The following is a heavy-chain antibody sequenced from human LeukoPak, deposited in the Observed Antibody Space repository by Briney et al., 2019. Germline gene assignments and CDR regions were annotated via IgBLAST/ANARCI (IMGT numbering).Heavy chain of an antibody. Sequence: SETLSLTCAVSGGSISSSNWWSWVRQPPGKGLEWIGEIYHSGSTNYNPSLKSRVTISVDKSKNQFSLKLSSVTAADTAVYYCAGTQDVVPAAFDYWGQGTLVTVSS. D-gene: IGHD2-2*01. V-gene: IGHV4-4*02. CDR1: GGSISSSNW. J-gene: IGHJ4*02. CDR3: AGTQDVVPAAFDY. CDR2: IYHSGST.